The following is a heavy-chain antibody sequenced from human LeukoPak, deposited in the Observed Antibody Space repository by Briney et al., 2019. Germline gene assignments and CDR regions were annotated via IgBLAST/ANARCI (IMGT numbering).Heavy chain of an antibody. CDR1: GYRFTSYG. Sequence: ASVKVSCKASGYRFTSYGISWVRQAPGQGLEWMGWISAYNGNTNYAQKLQGRVTMTTDTSTSTAYMELRSLRSDDTAVYYCARGGDGDILTGLVFDYWGHGTLVTVPS. CDR3: ARGGDGDILTGLVFDY. V-gene: IGHV1-18*01. D-gene: IGHD3-9*01. J-gene: IGHJ4*01. CDR2: ISAYNGNT.